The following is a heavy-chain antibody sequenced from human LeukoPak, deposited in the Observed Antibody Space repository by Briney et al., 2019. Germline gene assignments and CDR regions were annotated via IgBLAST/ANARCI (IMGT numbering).Heavy chain of an antibody. Sequence: SETLSLTCTVSGGSISSGGYYWSWIRQHPGKGLEWIGYIYYSGSTYCNPSLKSRVTISVDTSKNQFSLKLSSVTAADTAVYHCARAESSLYYYYGMDVWGQGTTVTVSS. CDR3: ARAESSLYYYYGMDV. V-gene: IGHV4-31*03. CDR1: GGSISSGGYY. CDR2: IYYSGST. J-gene: IGHJ6*02. D-gene: IGHD1-26*01.